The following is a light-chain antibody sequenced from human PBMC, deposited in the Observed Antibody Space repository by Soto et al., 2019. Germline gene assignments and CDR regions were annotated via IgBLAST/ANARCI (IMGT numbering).Light chain of an antibody. CDR1: SSDVGGYND. Sequence: QSVMTQPASVSWSPGQSITISCTGTSSDVGGYNDVSWYQQHPGKAPKLMIYEVSNLPSGVSNRFSGSKSGNTASLTISGLQAEDEADYYCSSYTSSDYVFGTGTKVTVL. V-gene: IGLV2-14*01. CDR3: SSYTSSDYV. J-gene: IGLJ1*01. CDR2: EVS.